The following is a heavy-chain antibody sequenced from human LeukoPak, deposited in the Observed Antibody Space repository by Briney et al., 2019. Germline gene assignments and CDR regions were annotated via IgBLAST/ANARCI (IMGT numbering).Heavy chain of an antibody. CDR3: ARDGGLVSFDY. D-gene: IGHD3-3*01. CDR1: GFTFSSYG. J-gene: IGHJ4*02. CDR2: ISSSSRTI. Sequence: GGSLRLSCAASGFTFSSYGMNWVRQSPGKGLAWVSYISSSSRTIYYPDSVKGRFTISRDNAKNSLYLQMTSLRAEDTAVYYCARDGGLVSFDYWGQGTLVTVSS. V-gene: IGHV3-48*01.